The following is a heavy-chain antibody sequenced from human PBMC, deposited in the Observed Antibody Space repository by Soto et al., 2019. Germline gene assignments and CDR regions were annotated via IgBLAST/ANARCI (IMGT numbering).Heavy chain of an antibody. CDR2: INPSGGST. J-gene: IGHJ6*02. CDR1: GYTFTSYY. Sequence: ASVKVSCKASGYTFTSYYMHWVRQAPGQGLEWMGIINPSGGSTSYAQKFQGRVTMTRDTSTSTVYMELSSLRSEDTAVYYCAKVSTLDGGMDVWGQGTTVTVSS. CDR3: AKVSTLDGGMDV. V-gene: IGHV1-46*01. D-gene: IGHD2-2*03.